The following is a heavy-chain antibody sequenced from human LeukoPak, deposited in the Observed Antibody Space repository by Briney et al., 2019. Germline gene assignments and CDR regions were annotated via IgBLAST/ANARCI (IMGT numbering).Heavy chain of an antibody. CDR1: GGSISSYY. V-gene: IGHV4-59*08. D-gene: IGHD5-24*01. Sequence: SETLSLTCTVSGGSISSYYWSWIRQPPGKGLEWIGYIYYSGSTNYNPSLKSRVTISVDTSKNQFSLKLSSVTAADTAVYYCARGRRDGYNLAFDIWGQGTMVTVSS. CDR3: ARGRRDGYNLAFDI. CDR2: IYYSGST. J-gene: IGHJ3*02.